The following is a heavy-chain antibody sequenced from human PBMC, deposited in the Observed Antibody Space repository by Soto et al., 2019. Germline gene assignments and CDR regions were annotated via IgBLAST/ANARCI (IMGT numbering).Heavy chain of an antibody. CDR1: RVTISRYY. CDR2: IYYSGYT. D-gene: IGHD1-26*01. J-gene: IGHJ4*02. CDR3: ARCFSGNYPSRPEEQYYFDS. V-gene: IGHV4-59*01. Sequence: PSGTLSLTCAASRVTISRYYGILVRQPPGKGLEWIGYIYYSGYTSYNPSLKSRVTISVDTSKNQFSLKLNSVTAADTAVYYCARCFSGNYPSRPEEQYYFDSWGQGTLVTVSS.